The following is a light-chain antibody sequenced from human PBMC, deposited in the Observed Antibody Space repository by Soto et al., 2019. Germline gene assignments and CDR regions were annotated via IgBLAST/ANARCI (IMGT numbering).Light chain of an antibody. V-gene: IGKV1-9*01. Sequence: DIQLTQSPSFLSASVGARVTVTCRASQGVNSYLAWYQQKPGKAHQLLIYTASTLQSGVPSRFSGSGSGTEFTLTITSLQPEDVAAYYCQQLYTYPLTFGGGTKVEIK. CDR2: TAS. CDR1: QGVNSY. CDR3: QQLYTYPLT. J-gene: IGKJ4*01.